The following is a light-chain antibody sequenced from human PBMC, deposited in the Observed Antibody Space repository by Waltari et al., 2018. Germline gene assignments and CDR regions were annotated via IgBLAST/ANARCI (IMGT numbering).Light chain of an antibody. V-gene: IGKV3-20*01. CDR2: DAS. CDR3: QQYGSLPWT. Sequence: ILLTQSSVTLSLSPVGRAPVPCRASESVSADYLAWYHQKPGQCPRLLVHDASTRATGVPDRFSGSGTGTDFTLTISRLEPEDFAVYYGQQYGSLPWTFGQGTVVDIK. CDR1: ESVSADY. J-gene: IGKJ1*01.